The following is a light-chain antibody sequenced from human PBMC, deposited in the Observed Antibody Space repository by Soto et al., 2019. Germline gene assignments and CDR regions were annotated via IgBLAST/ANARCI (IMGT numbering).Light chain of an antibody. CDR1: STDFVSYNR. J-gene: IGLJ1*01. V-gene: IGLV2-18*01. CDR2: EVS. CDR3: SLYTSENAYV. Sequence: QSVLTQPPSVSGSPGQSVTISCTGTSTDFVSYNRVSWYQQPPGTAPKLMIYEVSKRPSGVPDRFSGSKSGNTASLTISRLHAADEADYYCSLYTSENAYVFGTGTKVTVL.